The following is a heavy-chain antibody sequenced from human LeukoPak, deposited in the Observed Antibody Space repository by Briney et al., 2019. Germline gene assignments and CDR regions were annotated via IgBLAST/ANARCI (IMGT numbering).Heavy chain of an antibody. J-gene: IGHJ3*02. Sequence: GAALQISFKGSGYSFTSYWIGWVRPMPGKGLEWMGIIYPGDSDTRYSPSFQGQVTISADKSISTAYLQWSSLKASDTAMYYCASRYSSSWGPRGAFDIWGQGTMVTVSS. D-gene: IGHD6-13*01. CDR3: ASRYSSSWGPRGAFDI. V-gene: IGHV5-51*01. CDR1: GYSFTSYW. CDR2: IYPGDSDT.